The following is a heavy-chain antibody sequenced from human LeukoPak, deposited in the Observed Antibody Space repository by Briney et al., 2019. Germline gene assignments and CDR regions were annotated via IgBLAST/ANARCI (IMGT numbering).Heavy chain of an antibody. CDR3: ARDLGIFFDY. V-gene: IGHV4-59*01. J-gene: IGHJ4*02. CDR1: GGSISSYY. CDR2: IYYSGST. D-gene: IGHD7-27*01. Sequence: SETLSLTCTGSGGSISSYYWSWIRQPPGKGLEWIGYIYYSGSTNYNPSLKSRVTISVDTSKNQFSLKLSSVTAADTAVYYCARDLGIFFDYWGQGTLVTVSS.